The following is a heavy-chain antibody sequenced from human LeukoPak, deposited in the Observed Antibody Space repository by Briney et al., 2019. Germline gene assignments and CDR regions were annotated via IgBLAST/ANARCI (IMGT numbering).Heavy chain of an antibody. CDR3: ARSNIATRRGDHWFDP. D-gene: IGHD6-6*01. Sequence: ASVKVSCKASGYTFADYYMHWVRQAPGQGLEWMGWISTNSGGTNYAQNFQGRVTMTRDTSVSTAYMELSSLRSDDTAVYYCARSNIATRRGDHWFDPWGQGTLVTVSS. V-gene: IGHV1-2*02. CDR1: GYTFADYY. CDR2: ISTNSGGT. J-gene: IGHJ5*02.